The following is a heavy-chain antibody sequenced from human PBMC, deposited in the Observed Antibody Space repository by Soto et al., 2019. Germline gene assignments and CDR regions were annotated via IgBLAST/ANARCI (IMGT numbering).Heavy chain of an antibody. CDR2: ISAYNGNT. J-gene: IGHJ5*02. CDR3: ARGLRFLEWFEVDP. V-gene: IGHV1-18*01. Sequence: ASVKVSCKASGYTFTSYGISWVRQAPGQGLEWMGWISAYNGNTNYAQKLQGGVTMTTDTSTSTAYMELRSLRSDDTAVYYCARGLRFLEWFEVDPWGQGTLVTVSS. D-gene: IGHD3-3*01. CDR1: GYTFTSYG.